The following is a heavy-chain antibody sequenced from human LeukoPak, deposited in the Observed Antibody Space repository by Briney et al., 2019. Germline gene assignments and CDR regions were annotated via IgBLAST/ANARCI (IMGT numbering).Heavy chain of an antibody. J-gene: IGHJ4*02. CDR1: GYPFSAHF. CDR3: VRGTPTPGMDY. CDR2: IDTTTGNP. D-gene: IGHD3-10*01. V-gene: IGHV7-4-1*02. Sequence: ASVRVSCKASGYPFSAHFLNWVRQPPGQGLEWMGNIDTTTGNPRYAQDFTGRYVFSLDTSVSTAYLQITSLKADDTAAYYSVRGTPTPGMDYWGQGTQVTVSS.